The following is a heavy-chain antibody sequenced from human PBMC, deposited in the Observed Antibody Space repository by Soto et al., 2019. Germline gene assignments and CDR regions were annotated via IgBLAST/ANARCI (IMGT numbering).Heavy chain of an antibody. CDR3: AHRNNDGRAYCFDY. Sequence: QITLKESGPTLVKPTQTLTLTCTFSGFSLSTSGVGVGWIRQPPGKALEWHALIYWDDDKRYSPSLKSRLTITKDTSKNQVVLTMTNMDPVDTATYYCAHRNNDGRAYCFDYWGQGTLVTVSS. V-gene: IGHV2-5*02. D-gene: IGHD3-22*01. CDR2: IYWDDDK. J-gene: IGHJ4*02. CDR1: GFSLSTSGVG.